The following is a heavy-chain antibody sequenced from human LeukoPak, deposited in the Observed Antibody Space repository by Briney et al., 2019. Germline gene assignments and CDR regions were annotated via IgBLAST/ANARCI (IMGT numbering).Heavy chain of an antibody. J-gene: IGHJ4*02. Sequence: GGSLRLSCTASGFTFGDYAMSWVRQAPGKGLEWVGFIRSKAYGGTTEYAASVKGRFTISRDDSKSIAYLQMNSLKTEDTAVYYCTRDQGSGSYGLIDYWGQGTLVTVSS. CDR2: IRSKAYGGTT. V-gene: IGHV3-49*04. D-gene: IGHD1-26*01. CDR3: TRDQGSGSYGLIDY. CDR1: GFTFGDYA.